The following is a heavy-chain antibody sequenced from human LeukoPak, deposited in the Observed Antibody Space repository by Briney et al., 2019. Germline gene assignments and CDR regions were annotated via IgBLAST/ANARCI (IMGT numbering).Heavy chain of an antibody. CDR1: AGSISSYY. CDR2: IYYSGST. CDR3: ASLPVGAAAGSRPFDY. D-gene: IGHD6-13*01. J-gene: IGHJ4*02. V-gene: IGHV4-59*08. Sequence: SETLPLTCTVSAGSISSYYCSCIRHPPGKGLEWIGYIYYSGSTNYNSSLKRRITISADTSTNQSSLKLSTVNAADTAVYYCASLPVGAAAGSRPFDYWGQGTLVTVSS.